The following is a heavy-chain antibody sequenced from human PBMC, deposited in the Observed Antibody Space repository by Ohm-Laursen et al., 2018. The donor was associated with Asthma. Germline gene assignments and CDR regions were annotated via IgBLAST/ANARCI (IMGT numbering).Heavy chain of an antibody. J-gene: IGHJ6*02. Sequence: ASVKVFCKASGYTFTSYGISWVRQAPGQGLEWMGWISAYNGNTNYAQKLQGRVTMTTDTSTSTAYMELRSLRSDDTAVYYCARGGHADYYYYGMDVWGQGTTVTVSS. CDR2: ISAYNGNT. V-gene: IGHV1-18*01. CDR3: ARGGHADYYYYGMDV. CDR1: GYTFTSYG. D-gene: IGHD3/OR15-3a*01.